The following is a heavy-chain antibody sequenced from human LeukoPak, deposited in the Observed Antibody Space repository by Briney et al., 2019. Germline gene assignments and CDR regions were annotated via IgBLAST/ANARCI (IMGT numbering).Heavy chain of an antibody. CDR1: GFTFDDYA. Sequence: GGSLRLSCAASGFTFDDYAMHWVRQAPGKGLEWVSGISWNSGSIGYADSVKGRFTISRDNAKNSLYLQMNSLRAEDTAVYYCAREHYYDSSGYYHTTDYWGQGTLVTVSS. CDR2: ISWNSGSI. CDR3: AREHYYDSSGYYHTTDY. V-gene: IGHV3-9*01. J-gene: IGHJ4*02. D-gene: IGHD3-22*01.